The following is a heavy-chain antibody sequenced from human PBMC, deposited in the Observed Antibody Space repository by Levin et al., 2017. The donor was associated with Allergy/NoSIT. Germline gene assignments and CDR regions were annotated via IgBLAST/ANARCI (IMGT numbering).Heavy chain of an antibody. CDR3: ARVLRFYYYYYMDV. CDR2: ISSSSSSI. Sequence: GGSLRLSCVASGVAFSSYSINXVXXXXGKGLEWISYISSSSSSIDYADSVKGRFTISRDNAKNSLFLQMNSLRDEDTAVYYCARVLRFYYYYYMDVWGKGTTVTVSS. CDR1: GVAFSSYS. V-gene: IGHV3-48*02. D-gene: IGHD5-12*01. J-gene: IGHJ6*03.